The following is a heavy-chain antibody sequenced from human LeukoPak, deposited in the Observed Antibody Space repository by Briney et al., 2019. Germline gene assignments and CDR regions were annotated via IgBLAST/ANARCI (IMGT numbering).Heavy chain of an antibody. J-gene: IGHJ1*01. Sequence: SQTLSLTCAISGDSVSSNSAAWNWIRQSPSRGLEWLGRTYYRSKWYNDYAVSVKSRITINPDTSKNQFSLQLNSVTPEDTAVYYCARDSHSSGWSVPEYFQHWGQGTLVTVSS. CDR1: GDSVSSNSAA. CDR2: TYYRSKWYN. V-gene: IGHV6-1*01. D-gene: IGHD6-19*01. CDR3: ARDSHSSGWSVPEYFQH.